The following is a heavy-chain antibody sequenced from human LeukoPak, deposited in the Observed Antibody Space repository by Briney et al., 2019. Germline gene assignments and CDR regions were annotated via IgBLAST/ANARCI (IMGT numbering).Heavy chain of an antibody. CDR2: IRYDGSNK. CDR1: GFTSSSYG. Sequence: GGSLRLSCAASGFTSSSYGMHWVRQAPGKGLEWVAFIRYDGSNKYYADSVKGRFTISRDNSKNTLYLQMNSLRAEDTAVYYCAKEDSLYDFWSGPQAFDIWGQGTMVTVSS. J-gene: IGHJ3*02. V-gene: IGHV3-30*02. CDR3: AKEDSLYDFWSGPQAFDI. D-gene: IGHD3-3*01.